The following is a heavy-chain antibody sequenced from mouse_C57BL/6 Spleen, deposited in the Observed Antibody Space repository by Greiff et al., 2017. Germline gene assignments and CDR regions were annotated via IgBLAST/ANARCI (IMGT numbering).Heavy chain of an antibody. D-gene: IGHD1-1*01. Sequence: VQLQQSGAELVRPGTSVKLSCKASGYTFTSYWMHWVKQRPGQGLEWIGVIDPSDSYTNYNQKFKGKATLTVDTSSSTAYMQLSSLTSEDSAVYYCARSITTVVATRFDYWGQGTTLTVSS. CDR2: IDPSDSYT. V-gene: IGHV1-59*01. J-gene: IGHJ2*01. CDR1: GYTFTSYW. CDR3: ARSITTVVATRFDY.